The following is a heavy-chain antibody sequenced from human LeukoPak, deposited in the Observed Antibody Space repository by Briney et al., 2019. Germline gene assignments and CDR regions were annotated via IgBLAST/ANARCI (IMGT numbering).Heavy chain of an antibody. CDR1: GYTFTDYY. J-gene: IGHJ4*02. Sequence: GASVKLSCKPSGYTFTDYYMHWVRQAPGQGLEWMGWINPNSGGTNYAQKFQGRVTMTRDTSISTAYMELSRLRSDDTAVYYCATQSGGTVTYNYWGQGTPVTVSS. CDR2: INPNSGGT. V-gene: IGHV1-2*02. D-gene: IGHD4-17*01. CDR3: ATQSGGTVTYNY.